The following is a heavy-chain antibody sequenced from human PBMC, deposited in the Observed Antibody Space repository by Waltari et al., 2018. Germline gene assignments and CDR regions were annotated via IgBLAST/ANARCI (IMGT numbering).Heavy chain of an antibody. V-gene: IGHV1-2*06. CDR3: ARVKRGYYGSGSYDY. CDR1: GYTFTGYY. D-gene: IGHD3-10*01. CDR2: INPNSGGT. Sequence: QVQLVQSGAEVKKPGASVKVSCKASGYTFTGYYMLWVRQAPGQGLEWMGRINPNSGGTNYAQKFQGRVTMTRDTSISTAYMELSRLRSDDTAVYYCARVKRGYYGSGSYDYWGQGTLVTVSS. J-gene: IGHJ4*02.